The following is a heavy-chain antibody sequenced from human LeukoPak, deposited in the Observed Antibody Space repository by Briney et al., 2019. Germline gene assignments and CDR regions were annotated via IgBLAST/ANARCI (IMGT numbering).Heavy chain of an antibody. J-gene: IGHJ4*02. CDR1: GGSIISCGHY. Sequence: SETLSLTCTVSGGSIISCGHYWAWIRQSPGKGLEWIGSVSYSGTTYYNPSLKSRLTISVETSKNLFSLKLYSLTAAVTAVYNCARDTAFFRGGTDYWGQGTLVTVSS. D-gene: IGHD2/OR15-2a*01. V-gene: IGHV4-39*02. CDR2: VSYSGTT. CDR3: ARDTAFFRGGTDY.